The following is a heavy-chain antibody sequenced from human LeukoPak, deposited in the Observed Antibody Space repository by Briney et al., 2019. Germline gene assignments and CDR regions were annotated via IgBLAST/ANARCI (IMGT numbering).Heavy chain of an antibody. D-gene: IGHD3-9*01. CDR2: ISGSGGST. J-gene: IGHJ4*02. Sequence: GGTLTLSCAASGFTFSSYGMSWVRQAPGKGLEWVSAISGSGGSTYYADSVKGRFTISRDNSKNTLYLQMNSLRAEDTAVYYCSKDQGYFDWPHWGQGTLVTVSS. V-gene: IGHV3-23*01. CDR1: GFTFSSYG. CDR3: SKDQGYFDWPH.